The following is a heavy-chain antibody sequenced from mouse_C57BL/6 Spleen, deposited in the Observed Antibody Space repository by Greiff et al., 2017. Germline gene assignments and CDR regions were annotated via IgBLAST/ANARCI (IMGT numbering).Heavy chain of an antibody. D-gene: IGHD1-1*01. V-gene: IGHV1-80*01. J-gene: IGHJ1*03. CDR3: ARSGPYYGSSYGYFDV. Sequence: QVQLQQSGAELVKPGASVKISCKASGYAFSSYWMNWVKQRPGKGLEWIGQIYPGDGDTNYNGKFKGKATLTADKSSSTAYMQLSSLTSEDSAVYFCARSGPYYGSSYGYFDVWGTGTTVTVSS. CDR1: GYAFSSYW. CDR2: IYPGDGDT.